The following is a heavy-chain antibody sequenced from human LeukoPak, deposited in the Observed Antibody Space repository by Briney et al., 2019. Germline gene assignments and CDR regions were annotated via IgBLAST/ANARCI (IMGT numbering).Heavy chain of an antibody. V-gene: IGHV3-30*18. Sequence: GRSLRLSCAASGFTFSSYGMHWVRQAPGKGLEWVAVISYDGSNKYYADSVKGRFTISRDNSKNTLYLQMNSLRAEDTAVYYRAKGGVTILSYFDYWGQGTLVTVSS. D-gene: IGHD3-3*01. CDR1: GFTFSSYG. CDR2: ISYDGSNK. CDR3: AKGGVTILSYFDY. J-gene: IGHJ4*02.